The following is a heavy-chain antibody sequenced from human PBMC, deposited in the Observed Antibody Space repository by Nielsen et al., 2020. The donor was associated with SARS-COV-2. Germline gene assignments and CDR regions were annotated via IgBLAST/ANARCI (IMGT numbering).Heavy chain of an antibody. V-gene: IGHV4-61*10. CDR3: ARRIGGWFDP. Sequence: GPLRLSCTVSGGSISSGSYYWSWIRQPAGKGLEWIGYIYYSGSTNYNPSLKSRVTISVHTSKNQFSLKLSSVTAADTAVYYCARRIGGWFDPWGQGTLVTVSS. CDR2: IYYSGST. D-gene: IGHD1-26*01. CDR1: GGSISSGSYY. J-gene: IGHJ5*02.